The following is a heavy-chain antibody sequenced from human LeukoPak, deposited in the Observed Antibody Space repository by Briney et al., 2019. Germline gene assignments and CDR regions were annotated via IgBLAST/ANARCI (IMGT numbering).Heavy chain of an antibody. CDR2: ISAYNGNT. CDR1: GYTFTSYG. J-gene: IGHJ4*02. V-gene: IGHV1-18*01. CDR3: ARTVSCSSTSCYLSDY. Sequence: GASVKVSCKASGYTFTSYGISWVRQAPGQGLEWMGWISAYNGNTNYVQKLQGRVTMTTDTSTSTAYMELRSLRSDDTAVYYCARTVSCSSTSCYLSDYWGQGTLVTVSS. D-gene: IGHD2-2*01.